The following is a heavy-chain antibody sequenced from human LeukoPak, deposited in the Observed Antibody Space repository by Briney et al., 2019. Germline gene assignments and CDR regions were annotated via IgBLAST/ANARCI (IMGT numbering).Heavy chain of an antibody. D-gene: IGHD2-2*01. CDR2: IIPNFGTA. CDR1: GGTFSSYA. J-gene: IGHJ5*02. V-gene: IGHV1-69*13. Sequence: EASVKVSCKASGGTFSSYAISWVRQAPGQGLEWMGGIIPNFGTAYYAQKFQGRVTITADESTTTAYMELSSLRSEDTAVYYCARDTRHRYCSSAICYRGWFDPWGQGTLVTVSS. CDR3: ARDTRHRYCSSAICYRGWFDP.